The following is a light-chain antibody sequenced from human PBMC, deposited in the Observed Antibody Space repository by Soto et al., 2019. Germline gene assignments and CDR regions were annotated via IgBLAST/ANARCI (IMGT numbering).Light chain of an antibody. Sequence: DIRMTQSPSTLSASVGDRVTITCRASQSISSWLAWYQQKPGKAPKLLIYDASSLESGVPSRFSGSGSGTEFTLTISGLLPDDFATYYCQQYNSYSSFTFGPGTKVDIK. V-gene: IGKV1-5*01. CDR2: DAS. CDR3: QQYNSYSSFT. CDR1: QSISSW. J-gene: IGKJ3*01.